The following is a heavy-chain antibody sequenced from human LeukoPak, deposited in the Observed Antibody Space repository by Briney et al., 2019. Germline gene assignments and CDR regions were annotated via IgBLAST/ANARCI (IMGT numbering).Heavy chain of an antibody. V-gene: IGHV4-61*02. CDR2: IYTSGST. CDR3: ARYAALDHCGGDCYPDY. CDR1: GGSISSGSYY. J-gene: IGHJ4*02. Sequence: SETMSPTCTVSGGSISSGSYYWSWIRHPAWKGLEWIGRIYTSGSTNYNPSLESRVTMSLDTSKNQFSLKLRSVTAAVSPVYYCARYAALDHCGGDCYPDYWGEGTVVTVSS. D-gene: IGHD2-21*01.